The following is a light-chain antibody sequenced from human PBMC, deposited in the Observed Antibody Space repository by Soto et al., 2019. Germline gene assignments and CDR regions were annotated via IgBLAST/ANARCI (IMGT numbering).Light chain of an antibody. J-gene: IGLJ3*02. CDR3: SSFTNSILV. CDR2: EVT. CDR1: TSDVGSHNF. V-gene: IGLV2-14*01. Sequence: QSALTQPASVSGSPGQSITISCTGTTSDVGSHNFVSWYQQLPGKAPKLLIYEVTNRPSGTSNRFSGSKSGNTASLTISGLQAEDEAYYYCSSFTNSILVFGGGTKVTVL.